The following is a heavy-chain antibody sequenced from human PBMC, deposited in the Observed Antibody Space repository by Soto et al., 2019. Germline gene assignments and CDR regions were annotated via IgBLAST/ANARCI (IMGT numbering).Heavy chain of an antibody. CDR2: IIPIFGTA. J-gene: IGHJ5*02. Sequence: SVKVSCKASGGTFSSYAISWVRQAPGQGLEWMGGIIPIFGTANYAQKFQGRVTITADKSTSTAYMELSSLRSEDTAVYYCARENVSFGVAARNWFDPSGQGLLVTVSS. CDR1: GGTFSSYA. D-gene: IGHD3-3*01. V-gene: IGHV1-69*06. CDR3: ARENVSFGVAARNWFDP.